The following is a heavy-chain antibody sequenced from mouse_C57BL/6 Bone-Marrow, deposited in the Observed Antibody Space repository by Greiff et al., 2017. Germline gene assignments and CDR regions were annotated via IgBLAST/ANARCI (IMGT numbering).Heavy chain of an antibody. CDR2: IWSDGST. CDR3: ARHDDDGYYSPWFAY. D-gene: IGHD2-3*01. V-gene: IGHV2-6-1*01. Sequence: VQLVESGPGLVAPSQSLSITCTVSGFSLTSYGVHWVRQPPGKGLEWLVVIWSDGSTTYNSALKSRLSISKDNSKSQVFLKMNSLQTDDTAMYYCARHDDDGYYSPWFAYWGQGTLVTVSA. CDR1: GFSLTSYG. J-gene: IGHJ3*01.